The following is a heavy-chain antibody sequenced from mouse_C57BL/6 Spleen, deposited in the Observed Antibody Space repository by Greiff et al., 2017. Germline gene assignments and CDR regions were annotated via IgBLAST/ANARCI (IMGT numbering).Heavy chain of an antibody. D-gene: IGHD1-1*01. CDR2: ISYDGSN. J-gene: IGHJ4*01. Sequence: EVQLQQSGPGLVKPSQSLSLTCSVTGYSITSGYYWNWIRQFPGNKLEWMGYISYDGSNNYNPSLKNRISITRDTSKNQFFLKLNSVTTEDTATYYCARDHPYYDGAMDYWGQGTSVTVSS. V-gene: IGHV3-6*01. CDR1: GYSITSGYY. CDR3: ARDHPYYDGAMDY.